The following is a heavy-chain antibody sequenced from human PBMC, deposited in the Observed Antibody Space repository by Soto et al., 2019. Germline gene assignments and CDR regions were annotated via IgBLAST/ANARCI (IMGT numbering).Heavy chain of an antibody. CDR2: IYPGDSDT. J-gene: IGHJ4*02. D-gene: IGHD5-18*01. CDR1: GYSFTSYW. V-gene: IGHV5-51*01. CDR3: ARHEDTAMVTGY. Sequence: PGGALKISCKGSGYSFTSYWIGWGREMPGKGLEWTGIIYPGDSDTRYSPSFQGQVTISADKSISTAYLQWSSLKASDTAMYYCARHEDTAMVTGYWGQGTLVTVSS.